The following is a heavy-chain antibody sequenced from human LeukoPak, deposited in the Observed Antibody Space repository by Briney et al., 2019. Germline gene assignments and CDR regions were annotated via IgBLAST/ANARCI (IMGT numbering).Heavy chain of an antibody. J-gene: IGHJ5*02. Sequence: SVKVSCKASGGTFSSYAISWVRQAPGQGLEWMGGIIPIFGTANYAQKFQGRVTITTDESTSTAYMELSSLRSEDTAVYYCASLGYCSSTSWCPWGQGTLVTVSS. CDR1: GGTFSSYA. D-gene: IGHD2-2*01. V-gene: IGHV1-69*05. CDR2: IIPIFGTA. CDR3: ASLGYCSSTSWCP.